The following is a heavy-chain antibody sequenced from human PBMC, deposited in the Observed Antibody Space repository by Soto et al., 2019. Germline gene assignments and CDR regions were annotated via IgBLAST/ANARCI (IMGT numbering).Heavy chain of an antibody. CDR1: GYSFTSCW. Sequence: PGESLKSSWRGSGYSFTSCWIGCVRQMPGKGLEWMGIIYPGDSDTRYSPPFQGQVTISADKSISTAYLQWSSLKASDTAMYYCARHIRIWSGYDYFYYYMDVWGKGTTVTVSS. V-gene: IGHV5-51*01. CDR3: ARHIRIWSGYDYFYYYMDV. CDR2: IYPGDSDT. D-gene: IGHD3-3*01. J-gene: IGHJ6*03.